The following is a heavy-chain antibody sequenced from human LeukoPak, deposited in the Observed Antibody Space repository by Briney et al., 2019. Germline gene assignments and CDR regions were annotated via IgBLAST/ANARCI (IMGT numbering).Heavy chain of an antibody. Sequence: SETLSLTCNVSGGSISTETYYWSWVRQPPGKGLEWIGSIHYSGSIYDNATLQSRLSLSVDTSKSQFSLRLSSVTAADTAVYYCARHDCSSTNCRCFDYWGQGTLVAVSS. V-gene: IGHV4-39*01. D-gene: IGHD2-2*01. CDR3: ARHDCSSTNCRCFDY. CDR1: GGSISTETYY. J-gene: IGHJ4*02. CDR2: IHYSGSI.